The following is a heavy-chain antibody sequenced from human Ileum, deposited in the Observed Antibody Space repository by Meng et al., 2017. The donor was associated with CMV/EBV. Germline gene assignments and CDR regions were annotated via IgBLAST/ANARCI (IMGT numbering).Heavy chain of an antibody. D-gene: IGHD7-27*01. CDR3: ARDNWGYDY. Sequence: VQSGTEVKKPGASVKVSCKTSGYTFTNHNIAWVRQAPGQGLEWMGWISVHHGNTDYAQKYQDRVTMTRDTSTNTAYMELRSLTSDDTAMYYCARDNWGYDYWGQGTLVTVSS. V-gene: IGHV1-18*01. J-gene: IGHJ4*02. CDR1: GYTFTNHN. CDR2: ISVHHGNT.